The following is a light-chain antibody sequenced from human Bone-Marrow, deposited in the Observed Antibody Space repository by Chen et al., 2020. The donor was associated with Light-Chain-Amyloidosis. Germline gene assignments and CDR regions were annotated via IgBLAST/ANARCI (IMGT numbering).Light chain of an antibody. CDR1: DLPTKY. J-gene: IGLJ2*01. CDR3: QSADSSGTYEVI. V-gene: IGLV3-25*03. CDR2: RDA. Sequence: SYHLTQPPSLSVSPGHTARITCSGDDLPTKYAYWYQHKPGQAPVLVMHRDAERPSGISERVSGSSSGTTATLTISGVQAEDEADYHCQSADSSGTYEVIFGGGTKLTVL.